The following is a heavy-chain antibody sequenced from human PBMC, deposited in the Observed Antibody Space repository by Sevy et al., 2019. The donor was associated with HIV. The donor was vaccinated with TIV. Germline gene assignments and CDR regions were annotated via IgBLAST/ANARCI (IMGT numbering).Heavy chain of an antibody. J-gene: IGHJ6*02. D-gene: IGHD6-19*01. CDR3: AKESSSSGWYLNYCNYGMDV. CDR2: ISYDGSNK. Sequence: GGSLRLSCAASGFTFSSYGMHWVRQAPGKGLEWVAVISYDGSNKYYADSVKGRFTISRDNSKNTLYLQMNSLRAEDTAVYYCAKESSSSGWYLNYCNYGMDVWGQGTMVTVSS. CDR1: GFTFSSYG. V-gene: IGHV3-30*18.